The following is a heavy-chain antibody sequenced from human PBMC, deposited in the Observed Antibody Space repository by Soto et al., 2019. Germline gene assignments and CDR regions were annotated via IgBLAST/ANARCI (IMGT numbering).Heavy chain of an antibody. Sequence: PWGSLRLSCAASGFTVISNYMSWVRQAPGKGLEWVSVIYSGGSTYYADSVKGRFTISRDNSRDTLYLQMNRLRADDTAVYYCGKERRGSGWSVCNFWGQGILVTVSS. V-gene: IGHV3-53*01. CDR1: GFTVISNY. D-gene: IGHD6-19*01. J-gene: IGHJ4*02. CDR3: GKERRGSGWSVCNF. CDR2: IYSGGST.